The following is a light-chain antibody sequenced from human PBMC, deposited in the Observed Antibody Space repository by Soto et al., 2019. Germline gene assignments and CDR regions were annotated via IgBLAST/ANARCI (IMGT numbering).Light chain of an antibody. V-gene: IGKV3-11*01. CDR2: DAS. CDR1: QSVGSD. Sequence: EIVLTQSPATLSLSPGERASLSCRASQSVGSDLAWYQQKPGQAPRLLIYDASNRAPGIPARFSGSGSGTDFTLTISSLEPEDFAVYYCQQRSNWPPITFGQGTRLEIK. J-gene: IGKJ5*01. CDR3: QQRSNWPPIT.